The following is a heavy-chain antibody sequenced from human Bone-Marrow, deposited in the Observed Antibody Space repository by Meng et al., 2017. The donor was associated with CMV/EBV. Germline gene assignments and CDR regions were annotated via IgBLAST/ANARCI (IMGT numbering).Heavy chain of an antibody. CDR3: ARDHIRGATMKSQDAFDI. CDR2: INPNSGGT. Sequence: ASVKVSCKASGYTFTGYYIHWVRQAPGQGLEWMGWINPNSGGTKYAQKFQGRVTVTRDTSISAAYMELSRLRSDDTAMYYCARDHIRGATMKSQDAFDIWGQGTMVTVSS. V-gene: IGHV1-2*02. D-gene: IGHD3-22*01. CDR1: GYTFTGYY. J-gene: IGHJ3*02.